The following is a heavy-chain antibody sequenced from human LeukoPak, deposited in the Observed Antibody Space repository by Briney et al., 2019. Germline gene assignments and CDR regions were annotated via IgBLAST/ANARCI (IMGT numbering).Heavy chain of an antibody. Sequence: PGGSLRLSCAASGFTFSIYWMSWVRQAPGKGLEWVANIKQDGSEKYYVDSVKGRFTISRDNAKNSLYLQMNSLRAEDTAVYYCTRDRWFGRGGYLDYWGPGTQVTVSS. J-gene: IGHJ4*02. CDR3: TRDRWFGRGGYLDY. CDR1: GFTFSIYW. V-gene: IGHV3-7*01. CDR2: IKQDGSEK. D-gene: IGHD3-10*01.